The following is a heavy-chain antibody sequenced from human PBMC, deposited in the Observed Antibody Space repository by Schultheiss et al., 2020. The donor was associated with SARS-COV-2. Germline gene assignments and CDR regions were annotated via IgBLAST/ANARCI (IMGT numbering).Heavy chain of an antibody. CDR1: GFTFRIYA. CDR2: IWYDGSNK. J-gene: IGHJ2*01. Sequence: GGSLRLSCAASGFTFRIYAMSWVRQAPGKGLEWVAVIWYDGSNKYYADSVKGRFTISRDNSKNTLYLQMGSLRAEDMAVYYCARVGVKDIVVVPARSGGYFDLWGRGTLVTVSS. V-gene: IGHV3-30*14. D-gene: IGHD2-2*01. CDR3: ARVGVKDIVVVPARSGGYFDL.